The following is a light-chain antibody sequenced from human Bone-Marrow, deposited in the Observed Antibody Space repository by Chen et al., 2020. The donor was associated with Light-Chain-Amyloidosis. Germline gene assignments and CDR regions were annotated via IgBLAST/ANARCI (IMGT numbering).Light chain of an antibody. J-gene: IGLJ2*01. CDR2: RDT. V-gene: IGLV3-25*03. Sequence: SYELTQPPSVSVSPGQTARITCSGDDVRTNYANWYQQKTSQAPLLVIHRDTERPSGISERFSGSSSGRTATLTISGVQAEDEADYHCQSAESSGTYEVIFGGGTKLTVL. CDR1: DVRTNY. CDR3: QSAESSGTYEVI.